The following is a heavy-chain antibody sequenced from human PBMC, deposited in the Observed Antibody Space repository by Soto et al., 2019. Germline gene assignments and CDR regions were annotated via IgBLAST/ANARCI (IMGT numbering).Heavy chain of an antibody. CDR2: ISGSGGST. V-gene: IGHV3-23*01. D-gene: IGHD6-19*01. CDR1: GFTFSSYA. Sequence: EVQLLESGGGLVQPGGSLRLSCAASGFTFSSYAMSWVRQAPGKGLEWVSAISGSGGSTYYADSVKGRFTSSRDNSKNTLYRQMNSLRAEDTAVYYCAKATIQAVAGSNYWGQGTLVTVSS. CDR3: AKATIQAVAGSNY. J-gene: IGHJ4*02.